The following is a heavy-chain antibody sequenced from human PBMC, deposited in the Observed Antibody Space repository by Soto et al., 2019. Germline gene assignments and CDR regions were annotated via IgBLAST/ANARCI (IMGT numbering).Heavy chain of an antibody. Sequence: QVQLQQWGAGLLKPSETLSLTCAVYGGSFSGYYWSWIRQPPGKGLEWLGEINHSGSTNYNPSLKSRVTISVDTTKNQFSLKLSSVTAADTAVYYCARGVFPFYVGSDYWGQGTLVTVSS. J-gene: IGHJ4*02. CDR3: ARGVFPFYVGSDY. V-gene: IGHV4-34*01. CDR2: INHSGST. D-gene: IGHD3-16*01. CDR1: GGSFSGYY.